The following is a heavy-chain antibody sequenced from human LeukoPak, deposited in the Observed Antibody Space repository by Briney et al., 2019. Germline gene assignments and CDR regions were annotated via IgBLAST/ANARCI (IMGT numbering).Heavy chain of an antibody. CDR2: IYYSGST. J-gene: IGHJ4*02. D-gene: IGHD6-19*01. CDR3: ACSNPWSGGWVDY. CDR1: GGSISSSSYY. V-gene: IGHV4-61*05. Sequence: PSETLSLTCTVSGGSISSSSYYWGWIRQPPGKGLEWIGYIYYSGSTDYNPSLKSRVTISVDTSKNQFSLKLSSVTAADTAVYYCACSNPWSGGWVDYWGQGTLVTVSS.